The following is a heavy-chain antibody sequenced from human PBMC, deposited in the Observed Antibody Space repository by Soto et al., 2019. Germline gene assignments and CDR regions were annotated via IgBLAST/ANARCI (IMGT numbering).Heavy chain of an antibody. CDR2: ISYDGSNK. D-gene: IGHD2-15*01. Sequence: WGSLRLSCAASGFTFSSYAMHWVRQAPGKGLEWVAVISYDGSNKYYADSVKGRFTISRDNSKNTLYLQMNSLRAEDTAVYYCARDHIVVVVAATHDAFDIWGQGTMVTVSS. V-gene: IGHV3-30-3*01. J-gene: IGHJ3*02. CDR1: GFTFSSYA. CDR3: ARDHIVVVVAATHDAFDI.